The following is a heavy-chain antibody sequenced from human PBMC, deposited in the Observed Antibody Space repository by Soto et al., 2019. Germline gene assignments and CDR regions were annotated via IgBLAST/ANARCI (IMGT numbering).Heavy chain of an antibody. Sequence: SETLSLTCAVYGGSFSGYDWSWIRQPPGKGLEWIGEINHSGSTNYNPSLKSRVTISVDTSKNQFSLKLSSVTAADTAVYYCARELQERSGYYFGYWGQGTLVTVSS. CDR1: GGSFSGYD. D-gene: IGHD3-22*01. CDR3: ARELQERSGYYFGY. CDR2: INHSGST. J-gene: IGHJ4*02. V-gene: IGHV4-34*01.